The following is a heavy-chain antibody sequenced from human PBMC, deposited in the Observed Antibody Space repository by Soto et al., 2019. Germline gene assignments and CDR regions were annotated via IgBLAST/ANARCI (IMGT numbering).Heavy chain of an antibody. J-gene: IGHJ6*02. V-gene: IGHV4-34*01. D-gene: IGHD3-10*01. Sequence: SETLSLTCAVYGGSFSGYYWSWIRQPPGKGLEWIGEINHSGSTNYNPSLKSRVTISVDTSKNQFSLKLSSVTAADTAVYYCARVSGSYILFEPYGMDVWGQGTTVTVSS. CDR3: ARVSGSYILFEPYGMDV. CDR2: INHSGST. CDR1: GGSFSGYY.